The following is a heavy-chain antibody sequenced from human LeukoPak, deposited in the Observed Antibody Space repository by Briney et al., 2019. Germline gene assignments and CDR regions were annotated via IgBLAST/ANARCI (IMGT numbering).Heavy chain of an antibody. Sequence: PGGSLRLSCAASGFTFSNAWMSWVRQAPGKGLEWVGRIKSKTDGGTTDYAAPVKGRFTISRDDSKNTLYLQMNSLKTEDTAVYYCTTEKLDGSGSYSDYWGQGTLVTVSS. D-gene: IGHD3-10*01. CDR1: GFTFSNAW. J-gene: IGHJ4*02. CDR3: TTEKLDGSGSYSDY. V-gene: IGHV3-15*01. CDR2: IKSKTDGGTT.